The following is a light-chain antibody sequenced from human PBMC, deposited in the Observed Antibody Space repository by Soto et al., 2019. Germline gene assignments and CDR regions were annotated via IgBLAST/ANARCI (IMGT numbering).Light chain of an antibody. CDR3: SSYTSSSTLVV. J-gene: IGLJ2*01. Sequence: QSALTQPASVSGSPGQSITISCTGTSSDVGGYNYVSWYQQHPGKAPKLMIYDVSNWPSGVSNRFSGSKSGNTASLTISGLQAEDEADYYCSSYTSSSTLVVFGGGTKFTVL. CDR1: SSDVGGYNY. V-gene: IGLV2-14*01. CDR2: DVS.